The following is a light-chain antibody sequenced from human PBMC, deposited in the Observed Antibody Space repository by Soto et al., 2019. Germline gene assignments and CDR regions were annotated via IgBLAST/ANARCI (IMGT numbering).Light chain of an antibody. Sequence: QSALTQPASVSGSPGQSITISCTGTSSDVGGYNYVSWYQQHPGKAPKLMIYEVSNRPSGVSNRFSGSKSGNTASLTISGLQAEDEAYYYCSSYTSSSTLRVFGTGTKVTVL. J-gene: IGLJ1*01. CDR2: EVS. CDR3: SSYTSSSTLRV. V-gene: IGLV2-14*01. CDR1: SSDVGGYNY.